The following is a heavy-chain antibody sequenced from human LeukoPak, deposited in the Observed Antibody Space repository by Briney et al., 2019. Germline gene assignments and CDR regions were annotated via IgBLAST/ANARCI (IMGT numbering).Heavy chain of an antibody. CDR2: IYYSGST. CDR3: ATLSYYDFCFRL. V-gene: IGHV4-39*01. D-gene: IGHD3-3*01. CDR1: GGSINSNTYY. J-gene: IGHJ4*02. Sequence: SETLSLTCTVSGGSINSNTYYWGWIRQPPGKGLEWIGSIYYSGSTYYNPSLKSRVTISADTSKNQFSLKLRSVTAADTAVYYCATLSYYDFCFRLWGQGTLVTVSS.